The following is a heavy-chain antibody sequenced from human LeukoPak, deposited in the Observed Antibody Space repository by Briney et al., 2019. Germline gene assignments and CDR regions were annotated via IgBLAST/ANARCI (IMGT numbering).Heavy chain of an antibody. D-gene: IGHD6-13*01. CDR2: IYTSGST. CDR3: ARKYSSSFHWYFDL. V-gene: IGHV4-4*07. Sequence: PSETLSLTCTVSGGSISSYYWSWIRQPAGKGLEWIGRIYTSGSTNYNPSLKSRVTMSVDTSKNQFSLKLTSVTAADTAVHYCARKYSSSFHWYFDLWGRGTLVTVSS. J-gene: IGHJ2*01. CDR1: GGSISSYY.